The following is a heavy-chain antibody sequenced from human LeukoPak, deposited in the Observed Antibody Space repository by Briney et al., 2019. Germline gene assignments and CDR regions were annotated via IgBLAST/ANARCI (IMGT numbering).Heavy chain of an antibody. J-gene: IGHJ4*02. CDR3: AKARGSGSYRGFDY. D-gene: IGHD3-10*01. Sequence: GSLRLSCAASGFTFSSYAMSWVRQAPGKGLEWVSAISGSGGSTDYADSVKGRFTISRDNSKNTLYLQMNSLRAEDTAVYYCAKARGSGSYRGFDYWGQGTLVTVSS. CDR2: ISGSGGST. CDR1: GFTFSSYA. V-gene: IGHV3-23*01.